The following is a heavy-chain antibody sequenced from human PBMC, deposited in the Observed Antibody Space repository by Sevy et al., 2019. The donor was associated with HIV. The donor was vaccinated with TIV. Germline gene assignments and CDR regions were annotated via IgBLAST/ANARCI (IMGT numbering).Heavy chain of an antibody. J-gene: IGHJ5*02. Sequence: SETLSLTCTVSGGSISSYYWSWIRQPPGKGLEWIGYIYYSGSTNYNPSLKSRVTISVDTSKNQFSLKLSSVTAADTAVYYCARVSLRDWFDPWGQGTLVTVSS. CDR2: IYYSGST. CDR1: GGSISSYY. D-gene: IGHD2-15*01. CDR3: ARVSLRDWFDP. V-gene: IGHV4-59*01.